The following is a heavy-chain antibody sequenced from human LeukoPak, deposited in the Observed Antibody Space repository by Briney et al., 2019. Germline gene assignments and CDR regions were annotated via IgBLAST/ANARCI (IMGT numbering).Heavy chain of an antibody. V-gene: IGHV3-21*01. CDR2: ISASPYI. CDR3: ARGGLSGQRTDLFDI. D-gene: IGHD2/OR15-2a*01. J-gene: IGHJ3*02. CDR1: GFTFSSYS. Sequence: GGSLRLSCAASGFTFSSYSMNWARQAPGKGLEWVSSISASPYIYYADSVKGRFTISRDDSKNSLYLQMNSLRAEDTALYYCARGGLSGQRTDLFDIWGQGTMATVSS.